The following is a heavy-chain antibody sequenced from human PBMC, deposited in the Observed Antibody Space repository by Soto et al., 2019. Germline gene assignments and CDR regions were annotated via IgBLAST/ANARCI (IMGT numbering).Heavy chain of an antibody. CDR2: FDPEDGET. Sequence: GASVKVSCKVSGYTLTELSMHWVRQAPGKGLEWMGGFDPEDGETIYAQKFQGRVTMTEDTSTDTAYMELSSLRSEDTAVYYCATDLINGPLMTTHDLFDYWGQGTLVTVSS. V-gene: IGHV1-24*01. CDR1: GYTLTELS. CDR3: ATDLINGPLMTTHDLFDY. J-gene: IGHJ4*02. D-gene: IGHD4-4*01.